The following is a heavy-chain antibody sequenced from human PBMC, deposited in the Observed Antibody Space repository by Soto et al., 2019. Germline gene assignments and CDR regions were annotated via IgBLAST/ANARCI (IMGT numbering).Heavy chain of an antibody. Sequence: SETLSLTCAVYGESFSGYYWSWIRQPPGKGLEWIGEINHRGSTHYNPSLKTRVTISVDTSKNQVFLKVFSVTAADTAVYYCATADGFGVVTPFFEYWGQGILVTVSS. V-gene: IGHV4-34*01. CDR1: GESFSGYY. CDR2: INHRGST. J-gene: IGHJ4*02. CDR3: ATADGFGVVTPFFEY. D-gene: IGHD3-3*01.